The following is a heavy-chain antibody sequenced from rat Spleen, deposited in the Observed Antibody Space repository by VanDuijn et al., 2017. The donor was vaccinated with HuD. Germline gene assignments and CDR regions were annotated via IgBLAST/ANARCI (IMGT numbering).Heavy chain of an antibody. CDR2: ISYDGSST. Sequence: EVLLVESGGGLVLPGRSLKLSCAASGFSFSNHYMAWVRQAPTKGLEWVATISYDGSSTYYRDSVKGLFTISRDNAKSTLYLQMDSLRSEDTATYYCARQGGRRVWDYWGQGVMVTVSS. D-gene: IGHD1-11*01. V-gene: IGHV5-29*01. CDR3: ARQGGRRVWDY. J-gene: IGHJ2*01. CDR1: GFSFSNHY.